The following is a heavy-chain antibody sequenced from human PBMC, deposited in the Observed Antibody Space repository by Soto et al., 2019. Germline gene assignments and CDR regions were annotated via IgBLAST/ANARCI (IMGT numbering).Heavy chain of an antibody. J-gene: IGHJ4*02. CDR3: ARGVKPWLDLDY. CDR2: IYYSGST. CDR1: GGSVSSGSYY. D-gene: IGHD6-19*01. V-gene: IGHV4-61*01. Sequence: QVQLQESGPGLVKPSETLSLTCTVSGGSVSSGSYYWSWIRQPPGKGLEWIGYIYYSGSTNYNPSLKSRVTISVDTSKNQFSLKLSSVTAADTAVYYCARGVKPWLDLDYWGQGTLVTVSS.